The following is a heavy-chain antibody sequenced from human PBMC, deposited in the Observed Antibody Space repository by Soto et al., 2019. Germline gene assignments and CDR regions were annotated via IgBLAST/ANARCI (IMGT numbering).Heavy chain of an antibody. CDR3: ARALGGRRLSNPVPNAFDI. Sequence: GGSLRLSCAASGFTFSSYSMNWVRQAPGKGLEWVSSISSSSSYIYYADSVKGRFTISRDNAKNSLYLQMNSLRAEDTAVYYCARALGGRRLSNPVPNAFDIWGQGTMVTVSS. J-gene: IGHJ3*02. CDR2: ISSSSSYI. V-gene: IGHV3-21*01. CDR1: GFTFSSYS. D-gene: IGHD3-16*01.